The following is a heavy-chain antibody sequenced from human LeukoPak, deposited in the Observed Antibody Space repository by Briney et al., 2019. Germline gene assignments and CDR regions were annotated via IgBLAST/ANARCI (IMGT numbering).Heavy chain of an antibody. V-gene: IGHV4-59*01. D-gene: IGHD2-2*01. J-gene: IGHJ5*02. CDR3: ARINTYCSSTSCYVWFDP. CDR1: GGSISSYY. Sequence: SETLSLTCTVSGGSISSYYWSWIRQPPGKGLEWIGYVYYSGSTNYNPSLKSRVTISVDTSKNQFSLKLSSVTAADTAVYYCARINTYCSSTSCYVWFDPWGQGTLVTVSS. CDR2: VYYSGST.